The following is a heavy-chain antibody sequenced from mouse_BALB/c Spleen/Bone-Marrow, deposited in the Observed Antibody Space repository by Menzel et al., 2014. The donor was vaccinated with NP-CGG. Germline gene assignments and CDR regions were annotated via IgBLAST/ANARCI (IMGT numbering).Heavy chain of an antibody. J-gene: IGHJ4*01. D-gene: IGHD2-14*01. CDR1: GFSLTSYG. V-gene: IGHV2-4-1*01. CDR2: IWSGGST. CDR3: ARNPPPYRLYAMDY. Sequence: VKLMESGPGLVQPSQSLSITCTVSGFSLTSYGVHWVRQSPGKGLEWLGVIWSGGSTDYNAAFISRLSISKDNSKSQVFFKVNSLQADDTAIYYCARNPPPYRLYAMDYWGQGTSVTVSS.